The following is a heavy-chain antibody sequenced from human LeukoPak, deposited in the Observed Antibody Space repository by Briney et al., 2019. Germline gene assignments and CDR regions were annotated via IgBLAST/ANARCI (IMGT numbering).Heavy chain of an antibody. J-gene: IGHJ4*02. CDR2: ISGSGGST. CDR3: ANEEGVEWLRLGNYFDY. D-gene: IGHD5-12*01. Sequence: PGKSLRLSCAGSGFTFSSFAMTWVRQAPGKGLEWVSTISGSGGSTYYADSVKGRFTISRDISKNTLYLQMNSLRAEDTAVYYCANEEGVEWLRLGNYFDYWGQGTLVTVSS. V-gene: IGHV3-23*01. CDR1: GFTFSSFA.